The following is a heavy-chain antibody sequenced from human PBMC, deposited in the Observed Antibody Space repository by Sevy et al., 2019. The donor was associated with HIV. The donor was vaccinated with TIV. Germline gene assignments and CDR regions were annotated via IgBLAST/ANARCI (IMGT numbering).Heavy chain of an antibody. CDR2: INQDGGEK. J-gene: IGHJ4*02. CDR3: ARGQITGAKPDYFDD. CDR1: GFTFSNYW. D-gene: IGHD1-7*01. V-gene: IGHV3-7*01. Sequence: GGSLRLSCAVSGFTFSNYWMSWVRQAPGKGLECVANINQDGGEKYYLDSVKGRFFGSRDNAKNSLYLQMDSLGAEDTAVYYCARGQITGAKPDYFDDWGQGTLVTVSS.